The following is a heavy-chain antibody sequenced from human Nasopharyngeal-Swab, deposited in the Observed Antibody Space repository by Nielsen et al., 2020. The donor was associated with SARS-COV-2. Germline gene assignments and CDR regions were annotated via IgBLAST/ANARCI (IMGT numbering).Heavy chain of an antibody. V-gene: IGHV1-46*01. D-gene: IGHD2-15*01. Sequence: WVRQSPGHGLEWMGIINPGGGSARYSQNFQGRVTMTRDTSTNTVYMELYSLTSEDTAAYYCARGGDPREVVAATDCFDPWGQGTLVTVSS. CDR2: INPGGGSA. CDR3: ARGGDPREVVAATDCFDP. J-gene: IGHJ5*02.